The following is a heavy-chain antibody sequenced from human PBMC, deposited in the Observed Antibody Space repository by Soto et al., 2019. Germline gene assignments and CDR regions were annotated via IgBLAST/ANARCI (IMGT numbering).Heavy chain of an antibody. CDR2: INSDGSST. D-gene: IGHD5-18*01. CDR1: GFTFSSYW. Sequence: GGSLRLSCAASGFTFSSYWMHWVRQAPGKGLVWVSRINSDGSSTSYADSVKGRFTISRDNAKNTLYLQMNSLRAEDTAVYYCARDVGGYSYGYAPHYWGQGTLVTVSS. CDR3: ARDVGGYSYGYAPHY. J-gene: IGHJ4*02. V-gene: IGHV3-74*01.